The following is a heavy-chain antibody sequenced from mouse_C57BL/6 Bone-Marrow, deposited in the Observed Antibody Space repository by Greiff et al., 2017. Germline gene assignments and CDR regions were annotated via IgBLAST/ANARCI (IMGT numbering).Heavy chain of an antibody. J-gene: IGHJ3*01. CDR1: GYTFTSYW. CDR3: AREPYYGSSCAWFAD. Sequence: QVQLQQPGAELVKPGASVKLSCKASGYTFTSYWMHWVKQRPGQGLEWIGMIHPNSGSTNYNEKFKSKATLTVDKSSSTAYMQLSSLTSEDSAVYYCAREPYYGSSCAWFADWGQGTLVTVSA. D-gene: IGHD1-1*01. CDR2: IHPNSGST. V-gene: IGHV1-64*01.